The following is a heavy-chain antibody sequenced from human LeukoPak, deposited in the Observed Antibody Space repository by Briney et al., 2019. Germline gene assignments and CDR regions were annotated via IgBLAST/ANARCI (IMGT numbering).Heavy chain of an antibody. Sequence: SETLSLTCTVSGGSISSSSYYWGWIRQPPGKGLEWIGYIYYSGSTNYNPSLKSRVTISVDTSKNQFSLKLSSVTAADTAVYYCARDRSTSSGWSDAFDIWGQGTMVTVSS. CDR1: GGSISSSSYY. D-gene: IGHD6-19*01. J-gene: IGHJ3*02. CDR2: IYYSGST. CDR3: ARDRSTSSGWSDAFDI. V-gene: IGHV4-61*01.